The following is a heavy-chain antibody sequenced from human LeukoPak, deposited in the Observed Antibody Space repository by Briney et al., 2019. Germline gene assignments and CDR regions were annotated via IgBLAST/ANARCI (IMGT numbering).Heavy chain of an antibody. J-gene: IGHJ3*02. CDR1: HYSISIGYY. Sequence: SETLSLTCTVSHYSISIGYYWAWIRQPPGRGLEWIASIYHTGNTFFNPSLRSRVSISVDTSKNQFSLNVTSVTAADTAVYYCARVPPYRAFEIWGQGTMVAVSS. D-gene: IGHD3-16*02. V-gene: IGHV4-38-2*02. CDR2: IYHTGNT. CDR3: ARVPPYRAFEI.